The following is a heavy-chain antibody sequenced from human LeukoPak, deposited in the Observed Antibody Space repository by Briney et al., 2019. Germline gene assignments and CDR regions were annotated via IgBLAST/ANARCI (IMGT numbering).Heavy chain of an antibody. CDR3: ARSYYYDSSGYSINYNWFDP. Sequence: PSETLSLTCTVSGGSISSYYWSWIRQPPGKGLEWIGYIYYSGSTNYNPSLKSRVTISVDTSKNQFSLKLSSVTAADTAVYYCARSYYYDSSGYSINYNWFDPWGQGTLVTVSS. D-gene: IGHD3-22*01. CDR1: GGSISSYY. V-gene: IGHV4-59*08. CDR2: IYYSGST. J-gene: IGHJ5*02.